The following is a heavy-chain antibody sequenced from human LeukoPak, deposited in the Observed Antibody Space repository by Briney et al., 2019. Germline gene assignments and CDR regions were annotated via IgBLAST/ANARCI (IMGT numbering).Heavy chain of an antibody. D-gene: IGHD1-14*01. CDR3: ARAEITGDYPLPDY. V-gene: IGHV1-2*02. Sequence: ASVKVSRKASGYTFNDYYSHWVRQAPGQRREGMGWINPNSGGTNSPQKFEGRVNMTRDTSISPVYMELSRLRSDATTVYCCARAEITGDYPLPDYWGQGTLVTVSS. J-gene: IGHJ4*02. CDR2: INPNSGGT. CDR1: GYTFNDYY.